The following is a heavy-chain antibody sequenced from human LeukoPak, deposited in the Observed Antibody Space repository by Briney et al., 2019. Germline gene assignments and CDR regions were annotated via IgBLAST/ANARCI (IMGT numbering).Heavy chain of an antibody. CDR2: ISSSGGST. CDR1: GFTFSSYA. Sequence: PGGSLRLSCAASGFTFSSYAMSWVRQAPGKGLEWVSAISSSGGSTYYADSVKGRFTISRDNSKNTLLLQMNSLRAEDTAVYNCAKIATYYDSSPFDYWGQGTLVTVSS. D-gene: IGHD3-22*01. V-gene: IGHV3-23*01. J-gene: IGHJ4*02. CDR3: AKIATYYDSSPFDY.